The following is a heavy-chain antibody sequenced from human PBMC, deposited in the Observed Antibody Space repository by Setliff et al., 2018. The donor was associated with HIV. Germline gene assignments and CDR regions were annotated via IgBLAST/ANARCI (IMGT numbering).Heavy chain of an antibody. V-gene: IGHV4-59*01. CDR3: ARDSSVCDY. Sequence: SETLSLTCTVSGASISSYYWSWIRQPPGKGLEWIGYIYSSGSTNYNPSLKSRVTISVDTSKNQFSLKLSSVTAADTAVYYCARDSSVCDYWGQGTLVTVSS. CDR1: GASISSYY. J-gene: IGHJ4*02. D-gene: IGHD3-16*01. CDR2: IYSSGST.